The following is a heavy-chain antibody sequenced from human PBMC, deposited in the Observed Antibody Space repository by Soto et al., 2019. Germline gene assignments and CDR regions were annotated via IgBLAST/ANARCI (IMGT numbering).Heavy chain of an antibody. Sequence: QVQLVQSGAEVKKPGSSVKVSCKASGYIFSSYAISWVRQAPGQGLEWVGGIFPIFGRANHAQKFQGRVTTTADESTSTGYMELSSLRSEDTTVFFCARQLERGLYYFDLWGQGTLITVSS. CDR2: IFPIFGRA. J-gene: IGHJ4*02. D-gene: IGHD1-1*01. CDR1: GYIFSSYA. V-gene: IGHV1-69*01. CDR3: ARQLERGLYYFDL.